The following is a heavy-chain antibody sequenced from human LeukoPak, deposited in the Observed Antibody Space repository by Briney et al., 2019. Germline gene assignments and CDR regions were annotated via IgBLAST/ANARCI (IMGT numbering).Heavy chain of an antibody. Sequence: GGSLRLSCAASGFIFSDYYMSWIRQAPGKGLEWVSYISSSGSTIYYADSVKGRFTISRDNAKNSLYLQMNSLRAEDTAVYYCARGGVRGSWDRIWDYWGQGTLVTVSS. CDR3: ARGGVRGSWDRIWDY. V-gene: IGHV3-11*01. CDR2: ISSSGSTI. CDR1: GFIFSDYY. J-gene: IGHJ4*02. D-gene: IGHD6-13*01.